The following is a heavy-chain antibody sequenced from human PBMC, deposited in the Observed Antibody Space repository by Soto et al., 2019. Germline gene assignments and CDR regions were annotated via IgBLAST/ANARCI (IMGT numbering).Heavy chain of an antibody. J-gene: IGHJ6*02. CDR3: ARHDCISSSCYYYYYYVMDV. CDR1: GYTFTSYA. V-gene: IGHV1-3*01. Sequence: ASVKVSCKASGYTFTSYAMHWVRQAPGQRHEWMAWINAGNGNTKYSQKFQGRVTITADESTSTAYMELSSLRSEDTAVYYCARHDCISSSCYYYYYYVMDVWGQGTTVTVSS. D-gene: IGHD2-2*01. CDR2: INAGNGNT.